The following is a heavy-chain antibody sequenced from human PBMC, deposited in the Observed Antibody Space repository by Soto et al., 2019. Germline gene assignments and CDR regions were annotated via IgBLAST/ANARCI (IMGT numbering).Heavy chain of an antibody. V-gene: IGHV1-69*01. D-gene: IGHD1-1*01. J-gene: IGHJ4*02. Sequence: QVQLVQSGAEVKKPGSSVKVSCKASGGTFSSYAISWVRQAPGQGLEWMGGIIPIFGTANYAQKFQGRVTITEDESTSTAYMELSSMRSEDTAVYYCARERFGRNLNDDGDYWGQGNLVTVSS. CDR3: ARERFGRNLNDDGDY. CDR2: IIPIFGTA. CDR1: GGTFSSYA.